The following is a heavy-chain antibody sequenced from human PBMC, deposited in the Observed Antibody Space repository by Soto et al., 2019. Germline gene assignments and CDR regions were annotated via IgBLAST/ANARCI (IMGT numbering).Heavy chain of an antibody. CDR1: GFTFSSYG. CDR3: AKMVAAAGTAY. D-gene: IGHD6-13*01. CDR2: ISYDGSNK. Sequence: GSLRLSCSASGFTFSSYGMHWVRQAPGKGLEWVAVISYDGSNKYYADSVKGRFTISRDNSKNTLYLQMNSLRAEDTAVYYCAKMVAAAGTAYWGKGTLVTVSS. V-gene: IGHV3-30*18. J-gene: IGHJ4*02.